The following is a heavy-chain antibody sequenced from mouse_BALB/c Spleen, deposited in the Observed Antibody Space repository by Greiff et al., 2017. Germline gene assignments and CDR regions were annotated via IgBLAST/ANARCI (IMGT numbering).Heavy chain of an antibody. CDR3: ARSAYGNYVRDAMDY. CDR1: GDSITSGY. D-gene: IGHD2-10*02. J-gene: IGHJ4*01. Sequence: EVKLQQSGPSLVKPSQTLSLTCSVTGDSITSGYWNWIRKFPGNKLEYMGYISYSGSTYYNPSLKSRISITRDTSKNQYYLQLNSVTTEDTATYYCARSAYGNYVRDAMDYWGQGTSVTVSS. CDR2: ISYSGST. V-gene: IGHV3-8*02.